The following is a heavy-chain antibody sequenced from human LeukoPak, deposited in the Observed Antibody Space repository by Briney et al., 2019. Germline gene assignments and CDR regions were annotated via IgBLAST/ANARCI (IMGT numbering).Heavy chain of an antibody. CDR2: IHYSGST. D-gene: IGHD5-24*01. CDR1: GGSINNYY. J-gene: IGHJ4*02. Sequence: SETLSLTCTVSGGSINNYYWTWIRQPPGKGPEWIGYIHYSGSTKYSPSLKSRLTISVDTSKNQFSLGLTSVTAADTAIYYCARVFPHGYSDYWGQGTLVTVSS. CDR3: ARVFPHGYSDY. V-gene: IGHV4-59*01.